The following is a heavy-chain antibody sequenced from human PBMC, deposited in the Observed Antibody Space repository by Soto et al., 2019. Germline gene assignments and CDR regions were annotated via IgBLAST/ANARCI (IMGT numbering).Heavy chain of an antibody. CDR3: ARAAFDI. CDR2: ISYDGSNK. V-gene: IGHV3-30-3*01. CDR1: GFTFSSYA. J-gene: IGHJ3*02. Sequence: QVQLVESGGGVVQPGRSLRLSCAASGFTFSSYAMHWVRQAPGKGLEWVAVISYDGSNKYYADSVKGRFTISRDNSKNTLYLQMNSLRAEHTAVYYCARAAFDIWGQGTMVTVSS.